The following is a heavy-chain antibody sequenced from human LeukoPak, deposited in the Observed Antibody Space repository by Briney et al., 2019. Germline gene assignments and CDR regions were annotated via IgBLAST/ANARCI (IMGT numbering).Heavy chain of an antibody. Sequence: ETLSLTCTVSGGSISSYYRSWIRQPAGKGLEWIGRIYTSGSTNYNPSLKSRVTMSVDTSKNQFSLKLSSVTAADTAVYYCARTGYSSSWPFDYWGQGTLVTVSS. CDR3: ARTGYSSSWPFDY. J-gene: IGHJ4*02. D-gene: IGHD6-13*01. CDR2: IYTSGST. V-gene: IGHV4-4*07. CDR1: GGSISSYY.